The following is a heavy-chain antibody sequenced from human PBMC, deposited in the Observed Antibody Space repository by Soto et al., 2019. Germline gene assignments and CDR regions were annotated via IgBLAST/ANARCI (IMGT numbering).Heavy chain of an antibody. Sequence: EVQLVESGGGLVKPGGSLRLSCAASGFTFSSYSMNWVRQAPGKGLEWVSSISSSSSYIYYADSVKGRFTISRDNAKNSLYLQMNSLRAEDTAVYYCATPAVTTFGAFDIWGQGTMVTVSS. J-gene: IGHJ3*02. V-gene: IGHV3-21*01. D-gene: IGHD4-4*01. CDR2: ISSSSSYI. CDR1: GFTFSSYS. CDR3: ATPAVTTFGAFDI.